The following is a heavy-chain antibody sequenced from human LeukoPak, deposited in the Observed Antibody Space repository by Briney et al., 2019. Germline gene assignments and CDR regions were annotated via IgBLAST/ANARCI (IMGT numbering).Heavy chain of an antibody. V-gene: IGHV4-59*01. CDR2: IYYSGNT. CDR1: GGSISNYY. J-gene: IGHJ5*02. Sequence: PSETLSLTCTVSGGSISNYYWSWIRQPPGKGLEWIGYIYYSGNTNYNPSLKSRVTISVDTSKDQFSLKLSSVTAADTAVYYCARGGNWNDWFDPWGQGTLVTVSS. CDR3: ARGGNWNDWFDP. D-gene: IGHD1-1*01.